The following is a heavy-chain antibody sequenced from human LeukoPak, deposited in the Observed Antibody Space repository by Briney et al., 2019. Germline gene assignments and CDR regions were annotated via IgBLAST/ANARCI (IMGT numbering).Heavy chain of an antibody. Sequence: SETLSLTCAVSGGSISSSNWWSWVRQPPGKGLEWIGYIYYSGSTNYNPSLKSRVTISVDTSKNQFSLKLSSVTAADTAVYYCASSIDNYFDYWGQGTVVTVSS. CDR1: GGSISSSNW. V-gene: IGHV4-4*02. CDR2: IYYSGST. CDR3: ASSIDNYFDY. D-gene: IGHD3-22*01. J-gene: IGHJ4*02.